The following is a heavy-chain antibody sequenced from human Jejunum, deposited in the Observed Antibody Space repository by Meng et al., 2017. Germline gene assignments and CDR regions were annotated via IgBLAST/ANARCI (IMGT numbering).Heavy chain of an antibody. CDR3: AKLTPN. V-gene: IGHV3-23*01. J-gene: IGHJ4*02. D-gene: IGHD1-14*01. CDR1: GFTFSSHT. CDR2: ISVSTTNT. Sequence: GGSLRLSCAASGFTFSSHTLSWVRQAPGKGLEWVPSISVSTTNTYYADSVKGRFTISRDNYKNTLYLQVNNLRAEDTAVYYCAKLTPNWGQGTLVTVSS.